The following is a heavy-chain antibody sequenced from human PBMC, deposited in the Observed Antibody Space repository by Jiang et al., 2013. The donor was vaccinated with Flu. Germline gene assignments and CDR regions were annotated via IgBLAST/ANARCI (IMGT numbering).Heavy chain of an antibody. CDR1: GFTFSSYS. J-gene: IGHJ6*04. Sequence: LVESGGGLVKPGGSLRLSCAASGFTFSSYSMNWVRQAPGKGLEWVAVTSYDGSKKFHADSVKGRFTVSRDNSKNTLYLQMNSLRVEDTAVYSCAKSLGELSYYYYGMDVWGKGTTVTVSS. D-gene: IGHD3-16*02. CDR3: AKSLGELSYYYYGMDV. V-gene: IGHV3-30*18. CDR2: TSYDGSKK.